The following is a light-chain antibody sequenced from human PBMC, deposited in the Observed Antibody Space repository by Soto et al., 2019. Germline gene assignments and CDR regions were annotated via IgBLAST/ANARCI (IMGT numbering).Light chain of an antibody. Sequence: ELVLTQSPGTLSLSPGERATLSCRASPSVSSSYLAWYQQKPGQAPRLLIYGASSRATGIPDRFSGSGSGTDFTLTISRLEPEDFAVDYCQQYGSSPLFTVGPGNKVDIK. CDR1: PSVSSSY. CDR3: QQYGSSPLFT. V-gene: IGKV3-20*01. CDR2: GAS. J-gene: IGKJ3*01.